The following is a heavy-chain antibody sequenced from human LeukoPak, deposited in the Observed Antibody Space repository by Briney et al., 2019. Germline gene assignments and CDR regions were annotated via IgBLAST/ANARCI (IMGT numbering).Heavy chain of an antibody. D-gene: IGHD3-16*01. CDR2: IKQDGSQE. Sequence: GGSLRLSCAASRFTLSTYWMSWVRQAPGKGLEWVVHIKQDGSQEYYVDSVKGRFTISRDNGKNSLYLQMNSLRAEDTAVYYCARDGGSGSYANWGQGTLVTVSS. CDR3: ARDGGSGSYAN. J-gene: IGHJ4*02. CDR1: RFTLSTYW. V-gene: IGHV3-7*03.